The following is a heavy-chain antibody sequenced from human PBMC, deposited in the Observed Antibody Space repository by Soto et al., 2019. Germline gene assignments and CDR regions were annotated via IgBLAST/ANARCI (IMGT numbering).Heavy chain of an antibody. CDR2: IIPIFGTT. V-gene: IGHV1-69*14. J-gene: IGHJ3*02. Sequence: QVQLVQSGAEVKKPGSSVKVSCKASGCTFSSYSISWVRQAPGQGLEWMAGIIPIFGTTNYAQKYQGRVTISADKTTSTDYREANIVISEDTAEYYCAKTSALSGVLTPWRRNIDACAMWGQGTMVTVS. CDR1: GCTFSSYS. D-gene: IGHD2-8*01. CDR3: AKTSALSGVLTPWRRNIDACAM.